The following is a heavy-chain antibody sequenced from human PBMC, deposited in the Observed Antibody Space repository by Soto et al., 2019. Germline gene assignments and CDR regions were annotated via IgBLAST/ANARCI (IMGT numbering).Heavy chain of an antibody. CDR1: GFTFNNYA. J-gene: IGHJ4*02. Sequence: QVHLVESGGGVVQPGRSLRLSCVASGFTFNNYAMHWVRQAPGKGLKWVAVMSFDGTNEYYADSVKDRFTISRDNSKNTLFLQMFSLRAEDTAVYYCVGGGHLVGAPLTSIGGLFWGQGVLVTVSS. V-gene: IGHV3-30-3*01. D-gene: IGHD1-26*01. CDR2: MSFDGTNE. CDR3: VGGGHLVGAPLTSIGGLF.